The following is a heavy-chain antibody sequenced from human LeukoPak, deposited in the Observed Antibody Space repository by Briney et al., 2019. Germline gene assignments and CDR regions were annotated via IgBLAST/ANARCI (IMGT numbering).Heavy chain of an antibody. CDR2: INHSGST. V-gene: IGHV4-34*01. CDR1: GGSFSGYY. Sequence: RSSETLSLTCAVYGGSFSGYYWSWIRQPPGKGLEWIGEINHSGSTNYNPSLKSRVTISVDTSKIQFSLKLSSVTAADTAVYYCARGRLLFRRGYFQHWGQGTLVTVSS. D-gene: IGHD2-21*02. J-gene: IGHJ1*01. CDR3: ARGRLLFRRGYFQH.